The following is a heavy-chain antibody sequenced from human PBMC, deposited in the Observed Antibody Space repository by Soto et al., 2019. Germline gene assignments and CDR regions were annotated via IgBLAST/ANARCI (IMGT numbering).Heavy chain of an antibody. CDR3: SRADRRDFEV. V-gene: IGHV3-66*01. J-gene: IGHJ3*01. CDR1: GFSVSEKH. CDR2: IYSTYGRSRT. Sequence: ASGGGLVQLGGSLRLSCAASGFSVSEKHMSWVRQAPGEGLEWVSTIYSTYGRSRTGYADSVEGRFTISRDNSKNTLSLQTNTMGAEDTAVYYCSRADRRDFEVWGQGAMVIVSS.